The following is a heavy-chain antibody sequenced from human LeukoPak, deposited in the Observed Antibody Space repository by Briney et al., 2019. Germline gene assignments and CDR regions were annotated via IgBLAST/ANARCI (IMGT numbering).Heavy chain of an antibody. CDR1: GGSISSHY. D-gene: IGHD6-19*01. J-gene: IGHJ1*01. CDR3: ARGGWYPESFQH. Sequence: PSETPSLTCTVSGGSISSHYWNWIRQPPGKGLEWIGYIYYSGSTNYNPSLKSRVTISVDTSKNQFSLKLSSVTAADTAVYYCARGGWYPESFQHWGQGALVTVSS. CDR2: IYYSGST. V-gene: IGHV4-59*11.